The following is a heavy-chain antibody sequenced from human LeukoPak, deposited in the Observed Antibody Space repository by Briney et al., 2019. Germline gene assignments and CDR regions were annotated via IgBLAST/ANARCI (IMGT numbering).Heavy chain of an antibody. D-gene: IGHD5-18*01. CDR3: ARERGHTAGAHFDY. J-gene: IGHJ4*02. Sequence: GASVKVSCKASGYTFTSYYMHWVRQAPGQGLEWMGIINPSGGGTTYAQNFQGRVTMTGDTSTSTVYMELSSLRSEDTAVYYCARERGHTAGAHFDYWGQGTLVTVSS. CDR1: GYTFTSYY. CDR2: INPSGGGT. V-gene: IGHV1-46*01.